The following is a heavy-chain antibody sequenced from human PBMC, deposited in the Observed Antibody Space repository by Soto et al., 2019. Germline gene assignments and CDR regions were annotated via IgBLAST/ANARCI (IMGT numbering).Heavy chain of an antibody. Sequence: PGGSLRLSCAASEFSFSSYAMSWVRQAPWQGLEWVSSISASSGSTYYADSVEDRFSISRDNSKNMLYLQMTGLRAGDTAVYYCAKEDYSSSLYYFESWGQGTLVTAPQ. V-gene: IGHV3-23*01. CDR2: ISASSGST. CDR3: AKEDYSSSLYYFES. J-gene: IGHJ4*02. CDR1: EFSFSSYA. D-gene: IGHD6-13*01.